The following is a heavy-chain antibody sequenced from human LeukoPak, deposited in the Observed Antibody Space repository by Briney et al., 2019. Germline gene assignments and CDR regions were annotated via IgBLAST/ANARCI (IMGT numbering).Heavy chain of an antibody. D-gene: IGHD1-26*01. Sequence: ASVKVSCKASGYTFTGYYMHWVRQAPGQGLEWMGWISPNSGSTNYAQKFQGRVTMTRDTSISTAYMELSRLRSDDTAVYYCARGTVGATGWFDPWGQGTLVTVSS. CDR2: ISPNSGST. CDR1: GYTFTGYY. J-gene: IGHJ5*02. CDR3: ARGTVGATGWFDP. V-gene: IGHV1-2*02.